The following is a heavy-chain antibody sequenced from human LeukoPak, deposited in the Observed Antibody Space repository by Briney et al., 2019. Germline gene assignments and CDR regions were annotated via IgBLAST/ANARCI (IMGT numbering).Heavy chain of an antibody. CDR1: GFTFSSYS. V-gene: IGHV3-21*01. CDR2: ISSSSSYI. CDR3: ARATPSPWLGDFWSGSQRTPYYYYGMDV. D-gene: IGHD3-3*01. Sequence: SGGSLRLSCAASGFTFSSYSMNWVRQAPGKGLEWVSSISSSSSYIYYADSVKGRFTISRDNAKNSLYLQMNSLRAEDTAVYYCARATPSPWLGDFWSGSQRTPYYYYGMDVWGQGTTVTVSS. J-gene: IGHJ6*02.